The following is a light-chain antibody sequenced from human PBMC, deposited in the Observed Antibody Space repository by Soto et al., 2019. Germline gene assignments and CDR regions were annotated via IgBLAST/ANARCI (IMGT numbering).Light chain of an antibody. Sequence: EIVLTQSPGTLSLSPGERATLSCRASQSVTNNYLAWYQQKPGQAPRLLIYDASSRATGIPDRFSGSGSGTDFTLTIRRLEPEDFAVYYCQQCARSPLTFGQGTKVEIK. CDR2: DAS. J-gene: IGKJ1*01. CDR3: QQCARSPLT. CDR1: QSVTNNY. V-gene: IGKV3-20*01.